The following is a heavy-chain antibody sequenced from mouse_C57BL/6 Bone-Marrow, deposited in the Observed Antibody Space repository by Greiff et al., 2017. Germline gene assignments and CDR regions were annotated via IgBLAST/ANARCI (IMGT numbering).Heavy chain of an antibody. Sequence: VQLQQSGPELVKPGASVKISCKASGYSFTSYYIHWVKQRPGQGLEWIGWIYPGSGNTKYNEKFKGKATLTADTSSSTAYMQLSSLTSEDSAVYYGARDRTTVVAHWYFDVWGTGTTVTVSS. CDR2: IYPGSGNT. J-gene: IGHJ1*03. CDR3: ARDRTTVVAHWYFDV. V-gene: IGHV1-66*01. CDR1: GYSFTSYY. D-gene: IGHD1-1*01.